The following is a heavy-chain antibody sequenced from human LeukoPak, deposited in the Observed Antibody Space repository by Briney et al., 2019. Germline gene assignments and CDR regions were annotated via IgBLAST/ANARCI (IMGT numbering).Heavy chain of an antibody. V-gene: IGHV3-33*01. CDR2: SAYEGSNE. D-gene: IGHD1-26*01. CDR1: GSTFSSYG. CDR3: ARGNSYHWFDP. Sequence: GGSLRLSCAASGSTFSSYGFHWVRQAPGKGLEWVALSAYEGSNEYYADSVRGRFTISRDNSKNTLYLQMNSLRVEDTAVYYCARGNSYHWFDPWGQGTLVTGSS. J-gene: IGHJ5*02.